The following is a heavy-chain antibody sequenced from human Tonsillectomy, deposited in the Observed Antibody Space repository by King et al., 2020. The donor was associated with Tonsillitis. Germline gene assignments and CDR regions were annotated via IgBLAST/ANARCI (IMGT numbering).Heavy chain of an antibody. V-gene: IGHV3-74*01. D-gene: IGHD2-2*03. CDR1: GFTFSGHW. CDR2: IEADGGST. CDR3: ARDGDCSGTSCYSDY. J-gene: IGHJ4*02. Sequence: VQLVESGGGLVQPGGSLRLSCAASGFTFSGHWMHWVRQAPGKGLVWVSRIEADGGSTSYADSVKGRFTISRDNAKNTRYLQMNSLRADDTAVYFCARDGDCSGTSCYSDYWGQGAQVTVSS.